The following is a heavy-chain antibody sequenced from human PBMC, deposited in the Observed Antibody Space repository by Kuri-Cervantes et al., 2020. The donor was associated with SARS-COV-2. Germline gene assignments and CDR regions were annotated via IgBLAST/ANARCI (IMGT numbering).Heavy chain of an antibody. CDR2: ISGSGGST. Sequence: SCKGSGYSFSSSWIGWVRQAPGKGLEWVSAISGSGGSTYYAGSVKGRFTISRDNSKNTLYLQMNSLRAEDTAVYYCAKDYSVLRFLGGRGGFDYWGQGTLVTVSS. CDR1: GYSFSSSW. D-gene: IGHD3-3*01. V-gene: IGHV3-23*01. CDR3: AKDYSVLRFLGGRGGFDY. J-gene: IGHJ4*02.